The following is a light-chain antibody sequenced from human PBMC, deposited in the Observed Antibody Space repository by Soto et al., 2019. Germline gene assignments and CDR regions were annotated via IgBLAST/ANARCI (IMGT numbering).Light chain of an antibody. CDR1: QNIIKY. Sequence: DIHMSQSPSSLSASVGYRFTVTCRASQNIIKYLNWYQHKPGKAPKVLIYDASNLQTAVPSRLSGSGSGTDFALTISSLQPEDFAPYYCQQSYKTPYTFGQGT. J-gene: IGKJ2*01. V-gene: IGKV1-39*01. CDR2: DAS. CDR3: QQSYKTPYT.